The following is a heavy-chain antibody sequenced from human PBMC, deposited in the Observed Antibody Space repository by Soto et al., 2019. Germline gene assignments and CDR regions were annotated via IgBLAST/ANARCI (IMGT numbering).Heavy chain of an antibody. V-gene: IGHV4-39*01. CDR2: IYYSGTT. Sequence: QLQLEESGPRLVKASETLSLTCTVSGGSIRNSHYYWGWIRQPPGKGLEWLGSIYYSGTTHYNPSLKSRVTISVDTSRNQFSLNLSSVTAADTAVYYCARPIQNGYDTFDYWGQGTLVTVSS. J-gene: IGHJ4*02. D-gene: IGHD5-12*01. CDR3: ARPIQNGYDTFDY. CDR1: GGSIRNSHYY.